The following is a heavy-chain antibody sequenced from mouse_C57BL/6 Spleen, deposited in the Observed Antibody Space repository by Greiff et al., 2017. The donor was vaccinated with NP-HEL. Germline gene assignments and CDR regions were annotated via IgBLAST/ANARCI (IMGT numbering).Heavy chain of an antibody. CDR3: ARRGYGSSPNYFDY. D-gene: IGHD1-1*01. Sequence: QVQLQQSGAELARPGASVKLSCKASGYTFTSYGISWVKQRTGQGLEWIGEIYPRSGNTYYNEKFKGKATLTADKSSSTAYMELRSLTSEDSAVYFCARRGYGSSPNYFDYWGQGTTLTVSS. CDR1: GYTFTSYG. J-gene: IGHJ2*01. CDR2: IYPRSGNT. V-gene: IGHV1-81*01.